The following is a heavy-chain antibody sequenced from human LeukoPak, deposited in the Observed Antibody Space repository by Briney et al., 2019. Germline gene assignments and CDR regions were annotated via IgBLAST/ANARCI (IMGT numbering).Heavy chain of an antibody. Sequence: GGSLRLSCAASGFTFSSYSMNWVRQAPGKGLEWVSSISSSSSYIYYADSVKGRFTISRDNSKNTLYLQMNSLRAEDTAVYYCANELGYSYGPLDYWGQGTLVTVSS. J-gene: IGHJ4*02. CDR3: ANELGYSYGPLDY. CDR1: GFTFSSYS. CDR2: ISSSSSYI. V-gene: IGHV3-21*04. D-gene: IGHD5-18*01.